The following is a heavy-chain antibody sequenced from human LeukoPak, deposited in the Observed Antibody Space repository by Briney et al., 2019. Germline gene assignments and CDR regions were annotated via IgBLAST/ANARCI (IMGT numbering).Heavy chain of an antibody. CDR3: VSPTADYPFLYYFDS. J-gene: IGHJ4*02. D-gene: IGHD5-12*01. V-gene: IGHV3-53*05. CDR2: IYTGGNT. CDR1: GFTVSSNY. Sequence: GGSLRLSCAASGFTVSSNYMSWVRQAPGKGLEWVSVIYTGGNTYYADSVKGRFAISRDNSKNTLFLQMNNLRSEDTALYYCVSPTADYPFLYYFDSWGQGTLVTVSS.